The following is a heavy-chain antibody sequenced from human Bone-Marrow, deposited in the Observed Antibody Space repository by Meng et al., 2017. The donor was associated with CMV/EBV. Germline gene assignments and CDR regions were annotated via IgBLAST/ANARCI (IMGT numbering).Heavy chain of an antibody. CDR3: ARRGNYMSDSFDV. D-gene: IGHD3-16*01. J-gene: IGHJ3*01. Sequence: GESLKISCGASGFTFSSHAMAWVRQAPGKGLEWVSTTRGSGSMTHYADSVKGRFAASRDNSKDTLDPQMNRLRVEDTAIYYCARRGNYMSDSFDVWGRGTAVTVAS. CDR2: TRGSGSMT. V-gene: IGHV3-23*01. CDR1: GFTFSSHA.